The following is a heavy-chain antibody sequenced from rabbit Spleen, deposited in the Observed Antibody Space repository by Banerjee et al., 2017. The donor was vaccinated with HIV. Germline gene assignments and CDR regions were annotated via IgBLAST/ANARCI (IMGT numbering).Heavy chain of an antibody. J-gene: IGHJ6*01. V-gene: IGHV1S45*01. Sequence: QEKLVESGGDLVKPGAPLTLTCTASGVSFSGSSYICWVRQAPGKGLEWIACIETGSSDFTYYASWAKGRFTISKTSSTTVTLQVTSLTAADTATYFCARDTSSSFSSYGMDLWGQGTLVTVS. CDR3: ARDTSSSFSSYGMDL. CDR1: GVSFSGSSY. CDR2: IETGSSDFT. D-gene: IGHD1-1*01.